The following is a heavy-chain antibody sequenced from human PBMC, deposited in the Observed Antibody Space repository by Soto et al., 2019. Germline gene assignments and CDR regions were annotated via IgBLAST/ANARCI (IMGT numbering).Heavy chain of an antibody. CDR2: IYHSGST. CDR1: GGSISSGGYS. J-gene: IGHJ4*02. V-gene: IGHV4-30-2*01. D-gene: IGHD1-20*01. CDR3: ARDNWTRAFDY. Sequence: PSETLSLTCAVSGGSISSGGYSWSWIRQPPGKGLEWIGYIYHSGSTYYNPSLKSRVTISVDRSKNQLSLKLSSVTAADTAVYYCARDNWTRAFDYWGQGTLVTVSS.